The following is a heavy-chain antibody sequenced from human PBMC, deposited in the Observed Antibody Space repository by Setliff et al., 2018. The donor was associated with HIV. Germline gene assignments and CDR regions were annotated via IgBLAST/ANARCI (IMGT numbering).Heavy chain of an antibody. CDR3: ARNREYMDV. V-gene: IGHV1-2*02. CDR1: GYTFTDYY. J-gene: IGHJ6*03. Sequence: ASVKVSCKASGYTFTDYYIHWVRQAPGQGLQWMGWVNPNSGGTNSAQEFQGRVTMTRDTSISTAYMELTWLKPDDTAVYYCARNREYMDVWGKGTTVTVSS. CDR2: VNPNSGGT.